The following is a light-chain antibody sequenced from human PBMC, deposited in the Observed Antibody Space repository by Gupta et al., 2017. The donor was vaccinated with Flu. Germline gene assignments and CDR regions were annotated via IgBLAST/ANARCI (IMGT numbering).Light chain of an antibody. CDR3: MQALQTPRT. Sequence: DIVMTQSPLSLPVTPGAPASISCRSSQSLLHSNGYNYLDWYLQKPGQSPQLLIYLGSNRASGGPDRFSGSGSGTDFTLKISRVEAEDVGVYYCMQALQTPRTFGQGTKVEIK. J-gene: IGKJ1*01. V-gene: IGKV2-28*01. CDR2: LGS. CDR1: QSLLHSNGYNY.